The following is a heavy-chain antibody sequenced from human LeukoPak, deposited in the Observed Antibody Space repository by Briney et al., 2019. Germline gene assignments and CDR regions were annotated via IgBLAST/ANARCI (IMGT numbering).Heavy chain of an antibody. CDR3: ARARGPYGSGSYQYFDY. CDR1: GGSFSGYY. Sequence: PSETLSLTCAVYGGSFSGYYWSWIRQPPGKGLEWIGEINHSGSTNYNPSLKSRVTISVDTSKSQFSLKLSSVTAADTAVYYCARARGPYGSGSYQYFDYWGQGTLVTVSS. CDR2: INHSGST. J-gene: IGHJ4*02. D-gene: IGHD3-10*01. V-gene: IGHV4-34*01.